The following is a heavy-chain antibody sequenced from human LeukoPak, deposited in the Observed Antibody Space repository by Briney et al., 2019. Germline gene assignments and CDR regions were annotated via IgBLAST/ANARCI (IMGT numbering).Heavy chain of an antibody. CDR3: ARDVRDTAMAPIDY. D-gene: IGHD5-18*01. CDR2: INPNSGGT. J-gene: IGHJ4*02. Sequence: GASVKVSCKASGYTFTGYYTHWVRQAPGQGLEWMGWINPNSGGTNYAQKFQGRVTMTRDTSISTAYMELSRLRSDDTAVYYCARDVRDTAMAPIDYWGQGTLVTVSS. V-gene: IGHV1-2*02. CDR1: GYTFTGYY.